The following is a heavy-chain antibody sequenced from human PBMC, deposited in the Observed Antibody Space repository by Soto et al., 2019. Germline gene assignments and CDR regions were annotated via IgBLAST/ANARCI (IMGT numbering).Heavy chain of an antibody. V-gene: IGHV3-23*01. CDR1: GFTFSSYA. Sequence: VQLLESGGGLVQPGGSLRLSCAASGFTFSSYAMSWVRQAPGKGLEWVSAISGSGGSTYYADSVKGRFTISRDNSKNTLYLQMNSLRAEDTAVYYCAKDNPMIVVVIRFADAFDIWGQGTMVTVSS. J-gene: IGHJ3*02. D-gene: IGHD3-22*01. CDR3: AKDNPMIVVVIRFADAFDI. CDR2: ISGSGGST.